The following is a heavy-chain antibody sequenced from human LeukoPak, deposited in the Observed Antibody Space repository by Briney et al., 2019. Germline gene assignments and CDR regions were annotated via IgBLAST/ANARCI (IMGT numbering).Heavy chain of an antibody. J-gene: IGHJ3*02. V-gene: IGHV1-2*02. CDR3: ARGLRWLLLPTADAFDI. CDR2: INPNSGGT. CDR1: GYTFTGYY. D-gene: IGHD3-22*01. Sequence: ASVKVSCKASGYTFTGYYMHWVRQAPGQGLEWMGWINPNSGGTNYAQKFQGRVTMTRDTSISTAYMELSRLRSDDTAVYYCARGLRWLLLPTADAFDIWGQGTMVTVSS.